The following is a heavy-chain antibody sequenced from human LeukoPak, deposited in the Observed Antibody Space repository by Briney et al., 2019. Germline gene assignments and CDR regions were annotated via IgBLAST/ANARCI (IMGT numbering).Heavy chain of an antibody. V-gene: IGHV4-34*01. CDR3: ARGLPPAELVDDY. CDR1: GGSFSGYY. J-gene: IGHJ4*02. D-gene: IGHD3-10*01. CDR2: INHSGST. Sequence: SETLSLTCAVYGGSFSGYYWSWIRQPPGKGLEWIGEINHSGSTNYNPSLKSRVAISVDTSKNQFSLKLSSVTAADTAVYYCARGLPPAELVDDYWGQGTLVTVS.